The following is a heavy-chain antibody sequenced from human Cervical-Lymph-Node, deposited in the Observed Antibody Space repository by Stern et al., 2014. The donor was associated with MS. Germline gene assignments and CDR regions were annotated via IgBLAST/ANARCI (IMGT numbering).Heavy chain of an antibody. D-gene: IGHD4-23*01. Sequence: VQLQESGPGLVKPSETLSLTCTVSGGSISSSYWSWIRKPPGKGLAWIGYIYYSGSTNYTPSLKSRVTISVDTSKNQFSLKLSSVTAADTAVYYCARGYGGNPIDYWGQGTLVTVSS. CDR2: IYYSGST. CDR1: GGSISSSY. J-gene: IGHJ4*02. V-gene: IGHV4-59*01. CDR3: ARGYGGNPIDY.